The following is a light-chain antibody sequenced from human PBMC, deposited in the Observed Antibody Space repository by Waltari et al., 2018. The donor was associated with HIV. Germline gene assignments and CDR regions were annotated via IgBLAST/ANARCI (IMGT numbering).Light chain of an antibody. J-gene: IGLJ3*02. Sequence: QSVLTQPPSVSAAPGQKVTISCSGSSSNIGNNYVSWYQQFPGTAPKLLIYDNNKRPAGIPDRFAGSKSGTSATLGITGLQTGDEADYYCGTWGSSLSAGVFGGGTKLTVL. CDR3: GTWGSSLSAGV. CDR1: SSNIGNNY. V-gene: IGLV1-51*01. CDR2: DNN.